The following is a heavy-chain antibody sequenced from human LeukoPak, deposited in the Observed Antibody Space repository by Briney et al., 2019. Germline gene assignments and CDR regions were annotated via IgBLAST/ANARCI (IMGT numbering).Heavy chain of an antibody. CDR1: GGSLSSGSYY. CDR3: ARPGFLGGSDAFDI. Sequence: SETLSLTCTVSGGSLSSGSYYWSWLRQPAGKGLEWIGRIYTSGSTNYNPSLKSRVTISVDTSKNQFSLKLSSVTAADTAVYYCARPGFLGGSDAFDIWGQGTMVTVSS. D-gene: IGHD3-16*01. V-gene: IGHV4-61*02. J-gene: IGHJ3*02. CDR2: IYTSGST.